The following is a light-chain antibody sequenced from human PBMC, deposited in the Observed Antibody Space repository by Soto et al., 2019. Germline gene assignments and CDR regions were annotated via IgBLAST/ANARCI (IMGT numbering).Light chain of an antibody. V-gene: IGKV3D-7*01. CDR3: QQHNNWPPIT. Sequence: IVMTQSPGTLSLSPWETVTLSCRASQSIDSNYLSWYQQKAGQAPRLLISGASTRATGIPARFSGSGSGTDFTLTISSLQAEDFAVYYCQQHNNWPPITFGQGTRLEIK. J-gene: IGKJ5*01. CDR1: QSIDSNY. CDR2: GAS.